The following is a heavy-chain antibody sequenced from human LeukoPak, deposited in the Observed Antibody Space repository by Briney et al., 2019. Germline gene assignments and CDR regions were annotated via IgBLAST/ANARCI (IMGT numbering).Heavy chain of an antibody. Sequence: SETLSLTCAVYGGSFSGYNWSWIRQPPGKGLEWIGEISHRGSTNYNPSLESRVTISVDTSKNQFSLKLSSVTAADTAVYYCARRDDYWGQGTLVTVSS. V-gene: IGHV4-34*01. J-gene: IGHJ4*02. CDR1: GGSFSGYN. CDR3: ARRDDY. CDR2: ISHRGST.